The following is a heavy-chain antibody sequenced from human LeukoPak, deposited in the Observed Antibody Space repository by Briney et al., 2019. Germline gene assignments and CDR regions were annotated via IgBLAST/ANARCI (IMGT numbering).Heavy chain of an antibody. J-gene: IGHJ4*02. V-gene: IGHV3-7*01. Sequence: GSLRLSCAASGFTFRDYWMSWVRQAPGKGLEWVANIKQDGSEKYYVDSVKGRFTISRDNAKNSLYLQMNSLRAEDTAVYYCARSKFLRGWDYFDYWGQGTLVTVSS. CDR2: IKQDGSEK. D-gene: IGHD6-19*01. CDR1: GFTFRDYW. CDR3: ARSKFLRGWDYFDY.